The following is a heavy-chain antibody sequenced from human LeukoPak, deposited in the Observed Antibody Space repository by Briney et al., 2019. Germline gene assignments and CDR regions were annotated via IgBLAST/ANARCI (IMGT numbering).Heavy chain of an antibody. Sequence: SLRLSCAPSGFTFTTYEINWVRQSPGKGLEWVSYISSSGSTIYYANSVKARFTISRDNAKTSMYLQMNSLRAEDTAAYYCARPRMDGAFDIWGQGTMVTVSS. CDR2: ISSSGSTI. V-gene: IGHV3-48*03. J-gene: IGHJ3*02. CDR1: GFTFTTYE. D-gene: IGHD2-8*01. CDR3: ARPRMDGAFDI.